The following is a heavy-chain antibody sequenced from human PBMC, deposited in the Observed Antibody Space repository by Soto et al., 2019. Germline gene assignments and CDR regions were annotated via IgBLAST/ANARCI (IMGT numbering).Heavy chain of an antibody. J-gene: IGHJ6*02. CDR3: ARAHYYGSGSYRHYYGMDV. CDR1: GGSISSYY. Sequence: PSETLSLTCTVSGGSISSYYWSWIRQPPGKGLEWIGYIYYSGSTNYNPSLKSRDTISVDTSKNQFSLKLSSVTAADTAVYYCARAHYYGSGSYRHYYGMDVWGQGTTVTVSS. D-gene: IGHD3-10*01. V-gene: IGHV4-59*01. CDR2: IYYSGST.